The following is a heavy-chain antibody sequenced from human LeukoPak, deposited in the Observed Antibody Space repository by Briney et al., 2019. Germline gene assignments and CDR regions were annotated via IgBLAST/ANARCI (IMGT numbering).Heavy chain of an antibody. CDR2: IYTSGST. V-gene: IGHV4-61*02. Sequence: SSETLSLTCTVSGGPISSGSYYWSWLRQPAGKGLEWIGRIYTSGSTNYNPSLKSRVTISVDTSKNQFSLKLSSVTAADTAVYYCARDDGYCSGGSCYGYFQHWGQGTLVTVSS. CDR1: GGPISSGSYY. D-gene: IGHD2-15*01. J-gene: IGHJ1*01. CDR3: ARDDGYCSGGSCYGYFQH.